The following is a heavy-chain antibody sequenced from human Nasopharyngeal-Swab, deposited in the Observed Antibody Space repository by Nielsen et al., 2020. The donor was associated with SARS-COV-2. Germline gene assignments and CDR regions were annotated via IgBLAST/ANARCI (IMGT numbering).Heavy chain of an antibody. Sequence: WIRQPPGKGLEWVGRIKSKTDGGTTDYAAPVKGRFTISRDDSKSIAYLQMNSLKTEDTAVYYCTRSYSSSWYGGYYFDYWGQGTLVTVSS. V-gene: IGHV3-15*01. CDR3: TRSYSSSWYGGYYFDY. CDR2: IKSKTDGGTT. D-gene: IGHD6-13*01. J-gene: IGHJ4*02.